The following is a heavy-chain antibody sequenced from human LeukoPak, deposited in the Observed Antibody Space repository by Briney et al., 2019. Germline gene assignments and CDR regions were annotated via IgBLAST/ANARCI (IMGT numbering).Heavy chain of an antibody. D-gene: IGHD2-8*02. J-gene: IGHJ4*02. V-gene: IGHV3-23*01. CDR3: VKGLTRLVPYFDC. CDR1: GFAFQFFE. CDR2: ISKSGDSS. Sequence: GGSLRLSRAASGFAFQFFEMHWVRQAPGRGLEWVSGISKSGDSSNYADTVKGRLTISRDNSKNTLYLQLNNLRVDDTATYYCVKGLTRLVPYFDCWGQGALVTVSP.